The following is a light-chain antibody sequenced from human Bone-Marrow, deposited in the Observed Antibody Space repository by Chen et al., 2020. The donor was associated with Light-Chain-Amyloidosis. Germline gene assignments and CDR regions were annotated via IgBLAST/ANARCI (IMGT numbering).Light chain of an antibody. Sequence: DIQMTQSPSSLSASVGDRVTITCQASQDITNYLNWYQQKPGEVPKLLIYDASTLETGVPSRFIGGRSGTHFTFTITCLQREDIATYYCQQYADLPYTFGQGTNLEIK. CDR3: QQYADLPYT. J-gene: IGKJ2*01. CDR2: DAS. CDR1: QDITNY. V-gene: IGKV1-33*01.